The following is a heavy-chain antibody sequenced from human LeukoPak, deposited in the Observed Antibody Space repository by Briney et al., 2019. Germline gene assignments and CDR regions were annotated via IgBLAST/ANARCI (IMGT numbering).Heavy chain of an antibody. CDR3: ARHGALDC. CDR2: IYYSGST. D-gene: IGHD3-16*01. Sequence: SETLSLTCTVSGGSMSNYFWSWIRQPPGKGLEWIGNIYYSGSTNYNPSLNSRVTISVDTSKNQFSLKLNSVTAADTAVYYCARHGALDCWGQGTLVTVYS. J-gene: IGHJ4*02. CDR1: GGSMSNYF. V-gene: IGHV4-59*08.